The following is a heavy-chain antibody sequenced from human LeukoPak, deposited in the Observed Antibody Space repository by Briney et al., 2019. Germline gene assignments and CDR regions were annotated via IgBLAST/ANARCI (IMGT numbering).Heavy chain of an antibody. CDR2: ISPYNDDT. CDR3: ARSGSGYNPIDF. J-gene: IGHJ4*02. CDR1: GYTFSSSG. V-gene: IGHV1-18*01. D-gene: IGHD5-12*01. Sequence: ASVKVSCKASGYTFSSSGISWVRQAPGQGLEWMGWISPYNDDTRYEQTLQGRVTMTTDTSTSTVYMELRSLRSGDTAVYYCARSGSGYNPIDFWGRGTRVTVSS.